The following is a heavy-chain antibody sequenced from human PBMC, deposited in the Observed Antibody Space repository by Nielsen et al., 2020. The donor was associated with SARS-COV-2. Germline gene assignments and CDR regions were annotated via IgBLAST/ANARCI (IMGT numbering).Heavy chain of an antibody. CDR3: ARHANFGYSGYVVVYFDY. D-gene: IGHD5-12*01. CDR1: GYSFTSYW. Sequence: GESLKISCKGSGYSFTSYWIGWVRQMPGKGLEWMGIIYPGDSDTRYSPSFQGQVTISADKSISTAYLQWSSLKASDTAMYYCARHANFGYSGYVVVYFDYWGQGTLVTVSS. J-gene: IGHJ4*02. CDR2: IYPGDSDT. V-gene: IGHV5-51*01.